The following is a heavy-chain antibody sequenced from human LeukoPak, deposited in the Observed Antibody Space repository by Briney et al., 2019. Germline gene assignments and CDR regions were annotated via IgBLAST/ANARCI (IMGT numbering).Heavy chain of an antibody. V-gene: IGHV4-61*02. CDR2: MQTNGNT. J-gene: IGHJ4*02. D-gene: IGHD1-26*01. Sequence: SQTLSLTCTVSGGSITSGSYFWTWIRQPAGKGLEWLGRMQTNGNTNYNPSLKSRVAISIDTSKNQFSLQLSSVTAADTAVYYCARGLSNAWEVQAYWGQGTLVTVSS. CDR1: GGSITSGSYF. CDR3: ARGLSNAWEVQAY.